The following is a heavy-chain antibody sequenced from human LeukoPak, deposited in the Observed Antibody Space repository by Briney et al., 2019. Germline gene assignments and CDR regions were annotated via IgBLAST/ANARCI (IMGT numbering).Heavy chain of an antibody. Sequence: SETLSLTCTVSGGSISSYYWSWIRQPPGKGLEWIGYIYYSGSTNYNPSLKSRVTISVDTSKNQFSLKLSSVTAADTAVYYCARDAYDIRWGGIYYYYMDVWGKGTTVTISS. CDR3: ARDAYDIRWGGIYYYYMDV. CDR2: IYYSGST. CDR1: GGSISSYY. D-gene: IGHD3-9*01. J-gene: IGHJ6*03. V-gene: IGHV4-59*12.